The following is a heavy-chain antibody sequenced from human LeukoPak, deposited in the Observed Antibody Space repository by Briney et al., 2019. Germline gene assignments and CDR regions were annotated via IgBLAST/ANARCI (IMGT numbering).Heavy chain of an antibody. CDR1: GFTFSSYW. CDR3: ARVGKDCSSTSCYHFDY. D-gene: IGHD2-2*01. Sequence: GGSLRLSCAASGFTFSSYWMSWVRQAPGKGLEWVANIKQDGSEKYYVDSVKGRFTISRDNAKNSLYLQMNSLRAEDTAVYYCARVGKDCSSTSCYHFDYWGQGTLVTVSS. V-gene: IGHV3-7*01. J-gene: IGHJ4*02. CDR2: IKQDGSEK.